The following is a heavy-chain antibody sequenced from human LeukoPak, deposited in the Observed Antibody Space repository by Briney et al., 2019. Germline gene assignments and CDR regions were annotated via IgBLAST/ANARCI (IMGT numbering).Heavy chain of an antibody. CDR2: TNHSGST. D-gene: IGHD3-16*02. CDR3: ARYRRYDYVWGSYRPYNWFDP. Sequence: PSETLSLTCAVYGGSFSGYYWSWIRQPPGKGLEWIGETNHSGSTNYNPSLKSRVTISVDTSKNQFSLKLSSVTAADTAVYYCARYRRYDYVWGSYRPYNWFDPWGQGTLVTVSS. V-gene: IGHV4-34*01. J-gene: IGHJ5*02. CDR1: GGSFSGYY.